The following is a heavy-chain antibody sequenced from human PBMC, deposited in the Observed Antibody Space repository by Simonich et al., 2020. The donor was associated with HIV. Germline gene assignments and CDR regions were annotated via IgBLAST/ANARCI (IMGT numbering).Heavy chain of an antibody. D-gene: IGHD6-13*01. CDR2: INHSGST. CDR1: GGSFSGYY. V-gene: IGHV4-34*01. Sequence: QVQLQQWGAGLLKPSETLSLTCAVYGGSFSGYYWSWIRQPPGKGLEWNGEINHSGSTNYNPSLKSRVTISVDTSKNQFSLKLSAVTAADPAVYYCARLTAGGLGEYFQHWGQGTLVTVSS. J-gene: IGHJ1*01. CDR3: ARLTAGGLGEYFQH.